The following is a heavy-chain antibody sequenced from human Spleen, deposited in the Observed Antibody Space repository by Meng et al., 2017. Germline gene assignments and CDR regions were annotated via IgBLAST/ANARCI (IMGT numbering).Heavy chain of an antibody. V-gene: IGHV4-59*01. D-gene: IGHD3-10*01. CDR3: ARDEGHGSGSD. Sequence: SETLSLTCSVSGGSISSYYWNWIRQPPGKGLEWIGYIYYTGSTSYNPSLKSRVTISVDTSKNQISLKLSSVTAADTAVYYCARDEGHGSGSDWGQGTLVTVSS. CDR2: IYYTGST. CDR1: GGSISSYY. J-gene: IGHJ4*02.